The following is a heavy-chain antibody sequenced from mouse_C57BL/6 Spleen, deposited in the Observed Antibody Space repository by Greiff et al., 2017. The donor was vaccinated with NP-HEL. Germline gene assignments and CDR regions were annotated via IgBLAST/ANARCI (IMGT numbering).Heavy chain of an antibody. J-gene: IGHJ2*01. D-gene: IGHD1-1*01. CDR3: ARTTVVASDY. CDR1: GYTFTDYN. Sequence: EVKLQQSGPELVKPGASVKMSCKASGYTFTDYNMHWVKQSHGKSLEWIGYINPNNGGTSYNQKFKGKATLTVNKSSSTAYMELRSLTSEDSAVYYCARTTVVASDYWGQGTTLTVSS. CDR2: INPNNGGT. V-gene: IGHV1-22*01.